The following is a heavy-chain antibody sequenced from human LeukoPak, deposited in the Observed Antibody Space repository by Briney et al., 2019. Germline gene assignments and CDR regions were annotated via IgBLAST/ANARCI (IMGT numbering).Heavy chain of an antibody. CDR3: ARRVLVRGVINYYYYYMDV. D-gene: IGHD3-10*01. CDR1: GYTFTGYY. CDR2: INPNSGGT. Sequence: ASVKVSCKASGYTFTGYYMHWVRQAPGQGLEWMGWINPNSGGTNYAQKFQGRVTMTRDTSISTAYMELSRLRSDDTAVYYCARRVLVRGVINYYYYYMDVWGKGTTVTISS. V-gene: IGHV1-2*02. J-gene: IGHJ6*03.